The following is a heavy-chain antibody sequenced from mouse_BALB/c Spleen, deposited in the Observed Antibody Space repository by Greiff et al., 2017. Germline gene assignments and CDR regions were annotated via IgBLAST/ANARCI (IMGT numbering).Heavy chain of an antibody. CDR2: ISYSGST. CDR1: GYSITSDYA. CDR3: ARKSSGPAWFAY. Sequence: EVKLMESGPGLVKPSQSLSLTCTVTGYSITSDYAWNWIRQFPGNKLEWMGYISYSGSTSYNPSLKSRISITRDTSKNQFFLQLNSVTTEDTATYYCARKSSGPAWFAYWGQGTLVTVSA. V-gene: IGHV3-2*02. D-gene: IGHD3-1*01. J-gene: IGHJ3*01.